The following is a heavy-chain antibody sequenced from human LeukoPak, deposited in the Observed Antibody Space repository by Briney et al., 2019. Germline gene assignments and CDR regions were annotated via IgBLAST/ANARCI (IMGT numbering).Heavy chain of an antibody. CDR3: ARQSYDSSGYFLKPFDY. CDR2: IFYSGST. CDR1: RGSISDFY. D-gene: IGHD3-22*01. J-gene: IGHJ4*02. Sequence: SETLSLTCTVSRGSISDFYWSWIRQPPGKGLEWSGDIFYSGSTKYNPSLKSRVTISVDTSKNQFSLMLSSVTAADTAVYYCARQSYDSSGYFLKPFDYWGQGTLVTVSS. V-gene: IGHV4-59*08.